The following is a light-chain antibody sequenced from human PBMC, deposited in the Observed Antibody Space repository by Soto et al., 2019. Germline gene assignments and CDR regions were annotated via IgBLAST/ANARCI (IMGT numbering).Light chain of an antibody. CDR1: QSVSSN. Sequence: EMVMTQSPATLSVSPGERATLSCRASQSVSSNLAWYQQKPGQAPRLLIYGASSRATGIPARFSGSESGTEFTLTISSLQSEDFAVYYWQQYDNWPITFGKGTRLEIK. J-gene: IGKJ5*01. V-gene: IGKV3-15*01. CDR3: QQYDNWPIT. CDR2: GAS.